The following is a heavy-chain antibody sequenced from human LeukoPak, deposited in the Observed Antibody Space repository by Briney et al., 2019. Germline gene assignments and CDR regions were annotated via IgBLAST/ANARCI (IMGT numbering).Heavy chain of an antibody. J-gene: IGHJ4*02. CDR2: INSDGSTT. D-gene: IGHD3-10*01. Sequence: GGSLRLSCAASGFTFSSYGMHWVRQGPGKGLVWVSRINSDGSTTNYADSVKGRFTISRDNAKNTVYLQMSSLRAEDTAVYYCTRGREGNYGLFDSWGQGTLVTLSS. V-gene: IGHV3-74*01. CDR1: GFTFSSYG. CDR3: TRGREGNYGLFDS.